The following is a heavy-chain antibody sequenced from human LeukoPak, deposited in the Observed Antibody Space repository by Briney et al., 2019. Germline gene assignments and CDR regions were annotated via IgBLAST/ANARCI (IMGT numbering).Heavy chain of an antibody. CDR2: IIPIFGTA. D-gene: IGHD3-22*01. J-gene: IGHJ3*02. Sequence: SVKVSCKASGGTFSSYAISWVRQAPGRGLEWMGGIIPIFGTANYAQKFQGRVTITADESTSTAYMELSSLRSEDTAVYYSARGIEIAVDYYDSSGYSNDAFDIWGQGTMVTVSS. CDR1: GGTFSSYA. V-gene: IGHV1-69*13. CDR3: ARGIEIAVDYYDSSGYSNDAFDI.